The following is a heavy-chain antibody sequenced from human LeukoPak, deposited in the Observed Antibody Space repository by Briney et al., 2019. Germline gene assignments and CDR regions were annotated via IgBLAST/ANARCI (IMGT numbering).Heavy chain of an antibody. CDR2: IYYSGDT. CDR3: ARTEESGYSYDYFGYYYYMDV. D-gene: IGHD5-18*01. V-gene: IGHV4-59*01. Sequence: SETLSLTCTVSRGSISGYSWSWIRQSPGGGLEWIGYIYYSGDTAYNPSLRSRVTLSVDTSKKQFSLKLRSVTAADTAVYYCARTEESGYSYDYFGYYYYMDVWGKGTTVTVSS. CDR1: RGSISGYS. J-gene: IGHJ6*03.